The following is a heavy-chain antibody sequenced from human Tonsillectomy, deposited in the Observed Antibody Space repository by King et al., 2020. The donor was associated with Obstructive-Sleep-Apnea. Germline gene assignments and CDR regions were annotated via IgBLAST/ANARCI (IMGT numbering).Heavy chain of an antibody. CDR2: IVGSGDTT. CDR1: GFTFRSYA. V-gene: IGHV3-23*04. CDR3: AKRLAVSSGYFDY. Sequence: VKLVESGGGLVQPGESLRLSCVASGFTFRSYAMSWVRQAPGKGLEWVSAIVGSGDTTYYADSVKGRFTISRDNSENTLFLQMNSLRAEDTAIYYCAKRLAVSSGYFDYWGQGTLVTVSS. D-gene: IGHD3-22*01. J-gene: IGHJ4*02.